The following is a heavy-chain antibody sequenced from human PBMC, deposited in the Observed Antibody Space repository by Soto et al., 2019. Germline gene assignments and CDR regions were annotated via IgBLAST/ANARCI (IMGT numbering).Heavy chain of an antibody. J-gene: IGHJ6*02. CDR2: IYYSGST. Sequence: SETLSLTCTVSGGSISSYYWSWIRQPPGKGLEWIGYIYYSGSTNYNPSLKSRVTISVDTSKNQFSLKLSSVTAADTAVYYCASKYYDILTGYFMDVWGQGTTVTVS. D-gene: IGHD3-9*01. V-gene: IGHV4-59*01. CDR1: GGSISSYY. CDR3: ASKYYDILTGYFMDV.